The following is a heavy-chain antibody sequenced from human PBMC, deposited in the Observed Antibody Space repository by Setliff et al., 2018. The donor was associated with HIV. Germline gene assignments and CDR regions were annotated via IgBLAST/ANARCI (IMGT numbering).Heavy chain of an antibody. Sequence: ETLSLTCSVSGDSISSHYWSWIRQPPGKGLEWIGYIYYSGNSNYNPSLKSRVTMSVDTSKTQFSLRLSSVTAADTAVYFCARRTNGYAALDYWGQGTLVTVPQ. J-gene: IGHJ4*02. CDR3: ARRTNGYAALDY. D-gene: IGHD5-12*01. CDR1: GDSISSHY. CDR2: IYYSGNS. V-gene: IGHV4-59*11.